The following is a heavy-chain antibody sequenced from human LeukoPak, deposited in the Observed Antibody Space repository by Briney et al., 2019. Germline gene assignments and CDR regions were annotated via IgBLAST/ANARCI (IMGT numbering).Heavy chain of an antibody. D-gene: IGHD3-22*01. V-gene: IGHV4-38-2*02. CDR1: GGSFSGYY. CDR2: IYHSGST. J-gene: IGHJ4*02. CDR3: AREGTYYDSSGSDY. Sequence: SETLSLTCAVYGGSFSGYYWGWIRQPPGKGLEWIGSIYHSGSTYYNPSLKSRVTISVDTSKNQFSLKLCSVTAADTAVYYCAREGTYYDSSGSDYWGQGTLVTVSS.